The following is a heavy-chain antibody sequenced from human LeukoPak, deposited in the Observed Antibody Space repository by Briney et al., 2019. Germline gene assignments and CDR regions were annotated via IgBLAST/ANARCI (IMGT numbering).Heavy chain of an antibody. CDR1: GGSISSSSYY. Sequence: SETLSLTCTVSGGSISSSSYYWGWIRQPPGKGLEWIGSIYYSGSTYYNPSLKSRVTISVDTSKNQFSLKLSSVTAADTAVYYCARDGLTLYYYYGMDVWGQGTTVTVSS. V-gene: IGHV4-39*07. J-gene: IGHJ6*02. D-gene: IGHD3-9*01. CDR3: ARDGLTLYYYYGMDV. CDR2: IYYSGST.